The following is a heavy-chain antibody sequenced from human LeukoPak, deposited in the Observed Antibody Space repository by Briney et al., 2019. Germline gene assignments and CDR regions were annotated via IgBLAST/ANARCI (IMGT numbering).Heavy chain of an antibody. D-gene: IGHD2-2*01. CDR2: INQGGSEK. J-gene: IGHJ5*02. V-gene: IGHV3-7*03. CDR3: AKAGGIVVVPAAMTRFDP. Sequence: GGSLRLSCAASGFTFRGHWLTYIRQAPGKGLEWVADINQGGSEKNYVDSVKGRFTISRDDEKDTLYLQMNSLRAEDTAVYYCAKAGGIVVVPAAMTRFDPWGQGTLVTVSS. CDR1: GFTFRGHW.